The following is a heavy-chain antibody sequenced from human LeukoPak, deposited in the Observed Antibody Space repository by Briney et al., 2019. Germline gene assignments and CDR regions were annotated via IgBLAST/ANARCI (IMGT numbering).Heavy chain of an antibody. V-gene: IGHV3-21*01. CDR2: ISSSSSYI. Sequence: GGSLRLSCAASGFTFSSYSVNWVRQAPGKGLEWVSSISSSSSYIYYADSVKGRFTISRDNAKNSLYLQMNSLRAEDTAVYYCARNSYNYYGMDVWGQGTTVTVSS. D-gene: IGHD4-23*01. CDR3: ARNSYNYYGMDV. CDR1: GFTFSSYS. J-gene: IGHJ6*02.